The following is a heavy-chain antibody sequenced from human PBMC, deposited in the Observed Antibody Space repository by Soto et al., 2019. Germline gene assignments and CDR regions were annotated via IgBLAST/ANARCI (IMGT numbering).Heavy chain of an antibody. V-gene: IGHV5-51*01. D-gene: IGHD2-2*01. CDR2: IYPADSDT. CDR3: ARRQGGYCSSTACMGWFDP. Sequence: GESLKISCRGSEYSFTSYWIAWVRQMPGKGLEWMGIIYPADSDTRYSPSFQGQVTISADKSVSTAYLQWSSLKASDTAIYYCARRQGGYCSSTACMGWFDPWRQGTLVTVSS. J-gene: IGHJ5*02. CDR1: EYSFTSYW.